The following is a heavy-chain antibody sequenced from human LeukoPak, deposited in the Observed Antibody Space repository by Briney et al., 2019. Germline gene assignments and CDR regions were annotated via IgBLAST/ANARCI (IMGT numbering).Heavy chain of an antibody. Sequence: GGSLRLSCAASGFTFSSYGMTWVRQAPGKGLEWVSYISSSSTIYYADSVKGRFTISRDNAKNSLYLQMNSLRAEDTAVYYCTRSTIAAGGVLDSWGQGTLVTVSS. CDR1: GFTFSSYG. CDR2: ISSSSTI. J-gene: IGHJ4*02. CDR3: TRSTIAAGGVLDS. V-gene: IGHV3-48*01. D-gene: IGHD2-8*02.